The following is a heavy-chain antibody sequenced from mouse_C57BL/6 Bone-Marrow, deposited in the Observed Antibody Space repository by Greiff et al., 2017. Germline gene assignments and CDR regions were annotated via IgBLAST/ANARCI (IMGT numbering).Heavy chain of an antibody. Sequence: VQLQQPGAELVKPGASVKMSCKASGYTFTSYWITWVKQRPGQGLEWIGDIYPGSGSTNYNAKFKSKATLTVDTSSSTAYMQLSSLPSEDSAVYYCARECNSYWYFDVWGTGTTVTVSS. V-gene: IGHV1-55*01. CDR2: IYPGSGST. CDR3: ARECNSYWYFDV. CDR1: GYTFTSYW. J-gene: IGHJ1*03. D-gene: IGHD2-1*01.